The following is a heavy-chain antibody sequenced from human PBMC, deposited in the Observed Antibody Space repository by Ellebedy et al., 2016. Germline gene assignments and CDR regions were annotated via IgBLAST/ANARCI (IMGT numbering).Heavy chain of an antibody. D-gene: IGHD4-17*01. J-gene: IGHJ4*02. CDR3: RQGHYANY. V-gene: IGHV3-23*01. Sequence: GESLKISXVASGLTVSSFFMGWVRQAPGKGLEWVSTMRGDGAKTHLADSVKGRFTMSRDIPKNTVYLQMNRLRAEDTAVYYCRQGHYANYWGQGTLVTVSS. CDR2: MRGDGAKT. CDR1: GLTVSSFF.